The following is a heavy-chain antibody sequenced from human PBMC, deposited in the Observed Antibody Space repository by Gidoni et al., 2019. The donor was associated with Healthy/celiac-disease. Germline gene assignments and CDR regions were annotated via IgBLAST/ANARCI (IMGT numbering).Heavy chain of an antibody. V-gene: IGHV1-69*01. Sequence: QVQLVQSGAEVKNPGSSVKVSCKASGGTFSSYAISWVRQAPGQGLEWMGGIIPIFGTANYAQKFQGRVTITADESTSTAYMELSSLRSEDTAVYYCAKGGVPTQVKYYYYYMDVWGKGTTVTVSS. D-gene: IGHD3-16*01. CDR2: IIPIFGTA. CDR3: AKGGVPTQVKYYYYYMDV. CDR1: GGTFSSYA. J-gene: IGHJ6*03.